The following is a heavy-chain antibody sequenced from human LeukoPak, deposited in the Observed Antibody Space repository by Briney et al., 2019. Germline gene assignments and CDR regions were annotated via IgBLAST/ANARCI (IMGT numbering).Heavy chain of an antibody. V-gene: IGHV1-69*04. Sequence: SVKVSCKASGGTFSSYAISWVRQAPGQGPEWMGRIIPILGIANYAQKFQGRVTITADKSTSTAYMELSSLRSEDTAVYYCARGAYYYDSSGYYSFDYWGQGTLVTVSS. J-gene: IGHJ4*02. D-gene: IGHD3-22*01. CDR2: IIPILGIA. CDR1: GGTFSSYA. CDR3: ARGAYYYDSSGYYSFDY.